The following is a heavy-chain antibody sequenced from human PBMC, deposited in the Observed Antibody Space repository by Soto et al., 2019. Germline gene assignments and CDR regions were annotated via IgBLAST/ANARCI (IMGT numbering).Heavy chain of an antibody. CDR3: ATNSYGYVSTYYFDY. CDR2: ISYDASTK. D-gene: IGHD5-18*01. Sequence: PGGSLRLSCAASGFPSNSYAMHWVRQAPGKGLEWVAVISYDASTKYYADSVKGRFTISRDNSKNTLYLQMNSLRAEDTAVYYCATNSYGYVSTYYFDYRGQGT. J-gene: IGHJ4*02. CDR1: GFPSNSYA. V-gene: IGHV3-30*03.